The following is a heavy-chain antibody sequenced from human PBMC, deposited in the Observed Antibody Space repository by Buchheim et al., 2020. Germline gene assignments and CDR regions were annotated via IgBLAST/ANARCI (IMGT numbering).Heavy chain of an antibody. D-gene: IGHD3-22*01. J-gene: IGHJ4*02. V-gene: IGHV4-59*01. CDR2: IYYSGSA. Sequence: QVQLQESGPGLVKPSETLSLTCSVSGGSISGYYWSWIRQPPGKGLEWIAYIYYSGSASYTPSLKSRLTISVDTSKNQFSLRLSSVTAADTAVYYCARYSYDSSGYYFGFWGQGAL. CDR1: GGSISGYY. CDR3: ARYSYDSSGYYFGF.